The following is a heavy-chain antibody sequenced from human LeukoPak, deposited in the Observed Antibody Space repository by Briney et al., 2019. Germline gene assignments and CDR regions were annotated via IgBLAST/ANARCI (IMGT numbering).Heavy chain of an antibody. CDR2: INHSGST. Sequence: SETLSLTCTVSGASISDYYWSWVRQPPGKGLEWIGEINHSGSTNYNPSLKSRVTISVDTSKNQFSLKLSSVTAADTAVYYCARCGLDQLLLWFDTWGQGTLVTVSS. D-gene: IGHD2-2*01. V-gene: IGHV4-34*09. CDR3: ARCGLDQLLLWFDT. J-gene: IGHJ5*02. CDR1: GASISDYY.